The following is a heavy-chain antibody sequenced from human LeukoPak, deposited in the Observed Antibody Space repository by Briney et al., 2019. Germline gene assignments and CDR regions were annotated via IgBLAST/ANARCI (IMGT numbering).Heavy chain of an antibody. CDR3: ARSERVKGIFDF. CDR2: INPNSGGT. CDR1: GYSFTSYY. J-gene: IGHJ4*02. D-gene: IGHD1-1*01. Sequence: ASVKVSCKGSGYSFTSYYMHWVRQAPGQGLEWMGWINPNSGGTNYAQKFQGRVTMTRDTSLTTAYMDLISLSSDDTAVYYCARSERVKGIFDFWGQGTLVTVSS. V-gene: IGHV1-2*02.